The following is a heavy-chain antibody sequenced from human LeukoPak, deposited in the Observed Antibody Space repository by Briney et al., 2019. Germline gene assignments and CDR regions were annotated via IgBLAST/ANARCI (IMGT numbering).Heavy chain of an antibody. V-gene: IGHV3-23*01. J-gene: IGHJ5*02. CDR2: ISGSGGST. CDR1: GFTFSSYA. Sequence: GGSLRLSCAASGFTFSSYAMSWVRQAPGKGLEWVSAISGSGGSTYYADSVKGRFTISRDNSKNTLYLQMNSLRAEDTAAYYCAKSQRLARPFPPRFDPWGQGTLVTVSS. D-gene: IGHD6-6*01. CDR3: AKSQRLARPFPPRFDP.